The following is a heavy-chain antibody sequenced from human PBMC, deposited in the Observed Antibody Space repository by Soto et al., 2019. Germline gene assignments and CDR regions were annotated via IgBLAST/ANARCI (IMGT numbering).Heavy chain of an antibody. D-gene: IGHD2-2*01. Sequence: SETLSLTCPVSGGSFIRGYYWRWIRQPAGKGLEWIVEINHSGTMNSSPSLKSRVTISIDTSKNQLSLQLPSVTAADTAVYYCARGERYCSSARCLDPHRYYYYGMNVWGHGTPVT. CDR3: ARGERYCSSARCLDPHRYYYYGMNV. J-gene: IGHJ6*02. CDR2: INHSGTM. CDR1: GGSFIRGYY. V-gene: IGHV4-34*01.